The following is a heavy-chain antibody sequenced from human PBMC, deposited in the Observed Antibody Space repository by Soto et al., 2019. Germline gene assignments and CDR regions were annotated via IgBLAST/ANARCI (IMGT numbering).Heavy chain of an antibody. CDR2: IGGTDGKT. J-gene: IGHJ4*02. CDR3: AKGMFSSSPAAAGSFDY. Sequence: PGGSLRLSCAASGFTFSSYAMSWVRQAPGKGLEWVAAIGGTDGKTYYADSVKGRFTISRDNSENTLYLQISRLRAEDTAVYFCAKGMFSSSPAAAGSFDYWGQGALVTVSS. CDR1: GFTFSSYA. D-gene: IGHD3-10*01. V-gene: IGHV3-23*01.